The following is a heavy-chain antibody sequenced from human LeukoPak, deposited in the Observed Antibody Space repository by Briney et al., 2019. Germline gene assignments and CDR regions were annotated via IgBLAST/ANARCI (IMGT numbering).Heavy chain of an antibody. CDR3: ASLVEYSSSSVYFQH. D-gene: IGHD6-6*01. Sequence: PSETLSLTCTVSGGSISSSTYYWGWIRQSPGKGLEWIVSIYYSGSTYYNPSLKSRATISVDTSKNQFSLKLGSVTAADTAVYYCASLVEYSSSSVYFQHWGQGTLVTVSS. CDR2: IYYSGST. V-gene: IGHV4-39*01. CDR1: GGSISSSTYY. J-gene: IGHJ1*01.